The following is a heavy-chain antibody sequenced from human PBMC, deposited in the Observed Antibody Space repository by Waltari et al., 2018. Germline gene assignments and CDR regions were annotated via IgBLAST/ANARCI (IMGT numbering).Heavy chain of an antibody. D-gene: IGHD3-3*01. CDR1: GFTFRRYA. CDR2: ITGGGDDT. J-gene: IGHJ4*02. CDR3: AKDRTGVFDH. Sequence: EVQLLESGVGLVQPGGSLRLSCAASGFTFRRYAMTWIRQAPGKGLEWVAVITGGGDDTYYAEAVKGRFTISRDNSKDTVYLQMDSLRAEDTAVYYCAKDRTGVFDHWGQGTPVTVSS. V-gene: IGHV3-23*01.